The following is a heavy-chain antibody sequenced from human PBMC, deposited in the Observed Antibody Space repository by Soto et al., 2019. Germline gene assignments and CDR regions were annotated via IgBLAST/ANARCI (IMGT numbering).Heavy chain of an antibody. Sequence: EVQLVESGGGLVKPGGSLRLSCAASGFTFSSYSMNWVRQAPGKGLEWVSSIRTSSSYMFYADSVKGRFTISRENAKNSLYLQMNSLRAEDTAVYYCARDVRGDTAMDVWGQGTTVTVSS. V-gene: IGHV3-21*01. D-gene: IGHD5-18*01. CDR3: ARDVRGDTAMDV. J-gene: IGHJ6*02. CDR1: GFTFSSYS. CDR2: IRTSSSYM.